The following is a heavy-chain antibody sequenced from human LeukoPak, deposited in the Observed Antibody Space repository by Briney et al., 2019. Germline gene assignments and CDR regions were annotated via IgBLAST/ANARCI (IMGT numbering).Heavy chain of an antibody. Sequence: ASVRISCKASGYTFTSYDINWVRQTTGQGLEWMGWMNPNSGNTGYAQRFQGRVTMTRATSISTAYMELISLTSEDTAVYYCARARDGYDWGQGTLVTVSS. CDR3: ARARDGYD. J-gene: IGHJ4*02. CDR2: MNPNSGNT. D-gene: IGHD5-24*01. CDR1: GYTFTSYD. V-gene: IGHV1-8*01.